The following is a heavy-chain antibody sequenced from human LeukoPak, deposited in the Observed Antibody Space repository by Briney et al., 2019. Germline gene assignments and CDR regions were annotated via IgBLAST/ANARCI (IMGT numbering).Heavy chain of an antibody. Sequence: PSQTLSLTCTVSGGSISGGGYYWIWIRQHPGKGLEWIGYIYYSGSTYYNPSLKRRVTISVDTSKNQFSLKLSSVTAADTAVYYCAIANAGITFDYWGQGTLVTVSS. CDR1: GGSISGGGYY. V-gene: IGHV4-31*03. CDR3: AIANAGITFDY. CDR2: IYYSGST. J-gene: IGHJ4*02. D-gene: IGHD1-14*01.